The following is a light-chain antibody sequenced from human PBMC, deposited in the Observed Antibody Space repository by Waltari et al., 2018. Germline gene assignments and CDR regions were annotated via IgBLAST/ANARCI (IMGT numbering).Light chain of an antibody. CDR1: HSVTSIS. J-gene: IGKJ4*01. CDR3: QQYDGEVVT. Sequence: WRASHSVTSISLTWYQQKLGQAPRLLIYGTSSRATGIPDRFSGSGAGTDFTLTISRLEPEDFAVYYCQQYDGEVVTFGGGTKVEI. V-gene: IGKV3-20*01. CDR2: GTS.